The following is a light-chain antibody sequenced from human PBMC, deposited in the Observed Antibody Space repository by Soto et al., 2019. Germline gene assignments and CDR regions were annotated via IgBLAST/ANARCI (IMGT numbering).Light chain of an antibody. CDR1: QDVVNY. CDR2: AAS. V-gene: IGKV1-39*01. J-gene: IGKJ2*01. CDR3: QQRRTTAYT. Sequence: DIDMTQAPSSLSASVGDRVTITCRAGQDVVNYLNWYQKKPGKDPRLLIYAASSLQSGVPSRFSGSGSGTTFTLTITDLQPEDVATYDCQQRRTTAYTFAQGTKVDIK.